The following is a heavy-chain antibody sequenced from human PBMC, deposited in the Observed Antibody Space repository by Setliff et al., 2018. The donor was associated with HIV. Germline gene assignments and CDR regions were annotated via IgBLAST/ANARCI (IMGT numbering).Heavy chain of an antibody. Sequence: ASVKVSCKSSGYNFNNFGVSWVRQAPGQGLEWMGWISAYNGNTNYAQKLQGRVTMTTDTSTSTAYMELRSLRSDDTAVYYCARVPVGDSPDYWGQGTLVTVSS. CDR1: GYNFNNFG. J-gene: IGHJ4*02. V-gene: IGHV1-18*01. D-gene: IGHD4-17*01. CDR2: ISAYNGNT. CDR3: ARVPVGDSPDY.